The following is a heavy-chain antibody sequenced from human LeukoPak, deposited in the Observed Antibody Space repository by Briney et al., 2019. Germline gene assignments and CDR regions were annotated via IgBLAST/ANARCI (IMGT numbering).Heavy chain of an antibody. J-gene: IGHJ4*02. CDR2: IYYSGST. CDR3: ANNPTVYRYYFDY. CDR1: GGSISSSSYY. D-gene: IGHD4-17*01. V-gene: IGHV4-39*01. Sequence: SETLSLTCTVSGGSISSSSYYWGWIRQPPGKGLEWIGSIYYSGSTYYNPSLKSRVTISVDTSKNQFSLKLSSVTAADTAVYYRANNPTVYRYYFDYWGQGTLVTVSS.